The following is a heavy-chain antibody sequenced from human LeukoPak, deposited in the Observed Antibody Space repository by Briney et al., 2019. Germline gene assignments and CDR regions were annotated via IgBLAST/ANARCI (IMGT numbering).Heavy chain of an antibody. CDR1: GYPITAGYY. CDR2: IYHSGST. D-gene: IGHD6-6*01. V-gene: IGHV4-38-2*02. CDR3: ARAIAARRRVGWDYFDY. J-gene: IGHJ4*02. Sequence: SETLSLTCTVSGYPITAGYYWGWIRQPPGKGLEWIGSIYHSGSTYYNPSLKSRVTISVDTSKSQFSLKLSSVTAADTAVYYCARAIAARRRVGWDYFDYWGQGTLVTVSS.